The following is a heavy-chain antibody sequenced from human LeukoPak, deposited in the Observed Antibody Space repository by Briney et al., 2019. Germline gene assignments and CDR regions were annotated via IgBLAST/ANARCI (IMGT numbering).Heavy chain of an antibody. CDR3: ARQYSGYDSWFDP. CDR2: IDPSDSYT. CDR1: GYRFNSYW. D-gene: IGHD5-12*01. J-gene: IGHJ5*02. Sequence: HGESLKISCKGSGYRFNSYWISWVRQMPGKGLEWLGRIDPSDSYTNYSPSFQGHVAISADKSISTAYLQWSSLKASDTAMYYCARQYSGYDSWFDPWGQGTLVTVSS. V-gene: IGHV5-10-1*01.